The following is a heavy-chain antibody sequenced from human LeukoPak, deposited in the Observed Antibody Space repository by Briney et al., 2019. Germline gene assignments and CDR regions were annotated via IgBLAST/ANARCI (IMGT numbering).Heavy chain of an antibody. CDR1: GFTFSSYA. CDR3: ARGNLFYFDY. V-gene: IGHV3-64*01. Sequence: GRSLRLSCAASGFTFSSYAMHWVRQAPGKGLEYVSAISSDGVTTYYANSVKGRFTISRDNSKNTLYLQVGSLRVEDMAVYYCARGNLFYFDYWGQGTLVTVSS. CDR2: ISSDGVTT. J-gene: IGHJ4*02.